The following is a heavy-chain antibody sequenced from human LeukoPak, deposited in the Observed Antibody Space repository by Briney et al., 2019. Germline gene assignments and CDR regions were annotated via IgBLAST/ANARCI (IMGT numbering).Heavy chain of an antibody. J-gene: IGHJ4*02. Sequence: ASVKVSCKASGGTFSSYAISWVRQAPGQGLEWMGRIIPILGIANYAQKFQGRVTITADKSTSTAYMELRSLRSDDTAVYYCARDPGPRDIAVAGTLDYWGQGTLVTVSS. CDR3: ARDPGPRDIAVAGTLDY. V-gene: IGHV1-69*04. CDR2: IIPILGIA. CDR1: GGTFSSYA. D-gene: IGHD6-19*01.